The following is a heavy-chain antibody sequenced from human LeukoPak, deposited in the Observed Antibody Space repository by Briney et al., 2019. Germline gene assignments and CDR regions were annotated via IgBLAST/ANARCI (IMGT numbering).Heavy chain of an antibody. CDR2: INPNSGGT. Sequence: GASVKVSCRASGYTFTGYYMHWVRQAPGQGLEWMGWINPNSGGTNYAQKFQGRVTMTRDTSISTAYMELSRLRSDDTAVYYCARVDRATGSPFAWWGQGTLVTVSS. D-gene: IGHD5-12*01. J-gene: IGHJ4*02. CDR1: GYTFTGYY. V-gene: IGHV1-2*02. CDR3: ARVDRATGSPFAW.